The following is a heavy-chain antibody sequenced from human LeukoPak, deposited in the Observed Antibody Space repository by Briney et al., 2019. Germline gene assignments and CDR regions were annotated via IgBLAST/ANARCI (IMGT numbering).Heavy chain of an antibody. V-gene: IGHV3-23*01. J-gene: IGHJ4*02. CDR1: GFTFSSYA. CDR3: AKDTYDSSGYCHFDY. D-gene: IGHD3-22*01. CDR2: ISGSGGST. Sequence: GGSLRLSCAASGFTFSSYAMSWVRQAPGKGLEWVSAISGSGGSTYYADSVKSRFTISRDNSKNTLYLQMNSLRAEDTAVYYCAKDTYDSSGYCHFDYWSQGTLVTVSS.